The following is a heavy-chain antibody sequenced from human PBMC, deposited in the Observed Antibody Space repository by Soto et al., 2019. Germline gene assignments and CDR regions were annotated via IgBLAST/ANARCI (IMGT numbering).Heavy chain of an antibody. V-gene: IGHV4-59*08. CDR1: GGSISSYY. D-gene: IGHD3-9*01. Sequence: SETLSLTCTVSGGSISSYYWSWIRQPPGKGLEWIGYIYYSGSTNYNPSLKSRVTISVDTSKNQFSLKLSSVTAADTAVYYCARRSDILTGYFPNLIYYYVMDVWGQGTTVTVSS. J-gene: IGHJ6*02. CDR3: ARRSDILTGYFPNLIYYYVMDV. CDR2: IYYSGST.